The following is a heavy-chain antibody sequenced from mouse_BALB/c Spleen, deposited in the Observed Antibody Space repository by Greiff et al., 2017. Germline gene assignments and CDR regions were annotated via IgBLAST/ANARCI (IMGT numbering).Heavy chain of an antibody. CDR2: IWTGGGT. Sequence: QVQLKESGPGLVAPSQSLSITCTVSGFSLTSYDISWIRQPPGKGLEWLGVIWTGGGTNYNSAFMSRLSISKDNSKSQVFLKMNSLQTDDTAIYYCVRDYGSSYGFDYWGQGTTLTVSS. CDR3: VRDYGSSYGFDY. D-gene: IGHD1-1*01. J-gene: IGHJ2*01. V-gene: IGHV2-9-2*01. CDR1: GFSLTSYD.